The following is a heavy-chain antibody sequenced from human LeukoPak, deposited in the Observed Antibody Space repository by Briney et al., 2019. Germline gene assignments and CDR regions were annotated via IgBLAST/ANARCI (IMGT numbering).Heavy chain of an antibody. CDR3: ARGVGNYRYYFDS. V-gene: IGHV3-21*01. D-gene: IGHD5-24*01. Sequence: PGGSLRLSCAASGFSFSSYAMNWIRQAPGKGLEWVSSISSSGTYIYYADLVEGRFTISRDNSKNSLSLQMNSLRADDTAVYYCARGVGNYRYYFDSWGQGTLVTVSS. J-gene: IGHJ4*02. CDR1: GFSFSSYA. CDR2: ISSSGTYI.